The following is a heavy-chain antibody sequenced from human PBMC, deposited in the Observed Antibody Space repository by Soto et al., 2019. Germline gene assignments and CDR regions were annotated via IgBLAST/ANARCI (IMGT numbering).Heavy chain of an antibody. Sequence: QAQLVQSGAEVKKPGASVKVSCKASGSTFTYYAIYWVRQAPGQRLEWMGWIRTGNGNTKYSQKFQGRVTINRDTSASTVYIELSSLRSDDTAVYYCAREKIVSSMGASDIWGQGTVVTVSS. D-gene: IGHD5-12*01. CDR2: IRTGNGNT. V-gene: IGHV1-3*04. J-gene: IGHJ3*02. CDR1: GSTFTYYA. CDR3: AREKIVSSMGASDI.